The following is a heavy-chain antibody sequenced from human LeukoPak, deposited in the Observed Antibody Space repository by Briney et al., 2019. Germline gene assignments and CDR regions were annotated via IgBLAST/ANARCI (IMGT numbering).Heavy chain of an antibody. CDR1: GGSFSGYY. D-gene: IGHD6-6*01. Sequence: SETLSLTCAVYGGSFSGYYWSWIRQPPGKGLEWIGEINHSGSTNYNPSLESRVTISVDTSKNQFSLKLSSVTAADTAVYYCARGVDSSSPFDYWGQGTLVTVSS. CDR3: ARGVDSSSPFDY. J-gene: IGHJ4*02. CDR2: INHSGST. V-gene: IGHV4-34*01.